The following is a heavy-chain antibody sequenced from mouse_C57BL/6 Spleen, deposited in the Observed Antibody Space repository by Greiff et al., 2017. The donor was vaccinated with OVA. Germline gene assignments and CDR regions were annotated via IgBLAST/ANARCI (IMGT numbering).Heavy chain of an antibody. CDR3: ARDYYGSRFAY. J-gene: IGHJ3*01. CDR2: IYPRSGNT. D-gene: IGHD1-1*01. CDR1: GYTFTSYG. Sequence: QVHVKQSGAELARPGASVKLSCKASGYTFTSYGISWVKQRTGQGLEWIGEIYPRSGNTYYNEKFKGKATLTADKSSSTAYMELRSLTSEDSAVYFCARDYYGSRFAYWGQGTLVTVSA. V-gene: IGHV1-81*01.